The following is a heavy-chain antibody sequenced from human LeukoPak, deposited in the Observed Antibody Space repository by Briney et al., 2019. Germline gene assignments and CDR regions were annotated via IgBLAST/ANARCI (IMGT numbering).Heavy chain of an antibody. Sequence: GGSLRLSCAVSLLTFDDYAMHWVRQAPGKGLEWVSLISWDGGSTYYADSVKGRCTISRDNSKNSLYLQMNSLRAEDTALYYCAKGAPGEVHYMDVWGKGTTVTVSS. CDR3: AKGAPGEVHYMDV. CDR2: ISWDGGST. J-gene: IGHJ6*03. D-gene: IGHD3-10*01. CDR1: LLTFDDYA. V-gene: IGHV3-43D*03.